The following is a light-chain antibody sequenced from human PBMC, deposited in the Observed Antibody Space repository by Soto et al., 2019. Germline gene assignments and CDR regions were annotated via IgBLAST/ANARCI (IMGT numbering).Light chain of an antibody. CDR1: SSDVGAYNF. Sequence: QSVLTQPASVSGSPGQSITISCAGSSSDVGAYNFVSWYQQHPGKAPKLLIYEVTSRPSGISRRFSGSKSANTASLTISGLQPEDEADYYCSSYTSSSHVVFGGGTQLTAL. V-gene: IGLV2-14*01. CDR3: SSYTSSSHVV. J-gene: IGLJ2*01. CDR2: EVT.